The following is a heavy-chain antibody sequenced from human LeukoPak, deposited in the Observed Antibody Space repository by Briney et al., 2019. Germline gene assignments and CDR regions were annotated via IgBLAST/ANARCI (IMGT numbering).Heavy chain of an antibody. J-gene: IGHJ3*02. CDR3: ARDKDCSGGSCYDAFDI. CDR2: ISSSSSYI. D-gene: IGHD2-15*01. Sequence: GGSLRLSCAASGFTFSSYSMNWVRQAPGEGLEWVSSISSSSSYIYYADSVKGRFTISRDNAKNSLYLQMNGLRAEDTAVYYCARDKDCSGGSCYDAFDIWGQGTMVTVSS. V-gene: IGHV3-21*01. CDR1: GFTFSSYS.